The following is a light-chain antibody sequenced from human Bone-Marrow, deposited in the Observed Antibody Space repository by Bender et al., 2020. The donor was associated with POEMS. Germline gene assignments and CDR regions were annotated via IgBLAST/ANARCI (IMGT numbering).Light chain of an antibody. CDR1: KIGGKS. CDR2: DDD. Sequence: SYVLTQPPAVSVAPGQTARITCGGDKIGGKSVHWYQQKPGQAPVLVVYDDDDRPSGIPERFSGSNFGNTATLIISRVGAGDEADYSCQVWDSSSDDVIFGGGTTLTVL. J-gene: IGLJ2*01. CDR3: QVWDSSSDDVI. V-gene: IGLV3-21*02.